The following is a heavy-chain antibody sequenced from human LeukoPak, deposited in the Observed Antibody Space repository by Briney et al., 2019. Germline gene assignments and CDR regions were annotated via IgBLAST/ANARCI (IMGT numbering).Heavy chain of an antibody. CDR1: GGSFSGYY. V-gene: IGHV4-34*01. Sequence: SETLSLTCAVYGGSFSGYYWSWIRQPPGEGLEWIGEINHSGSTNYNPSLKSRVTISVDTSKNQFSLKLSSVTAADTAVYYCATSSLTAVAGANDYWGQGTLVTVSS. CDR3: ATSSLTAVAGANDY. J-gene: IGHJ4*02. CDR2: INHSGST. D-gene: IGHD6-19*01.